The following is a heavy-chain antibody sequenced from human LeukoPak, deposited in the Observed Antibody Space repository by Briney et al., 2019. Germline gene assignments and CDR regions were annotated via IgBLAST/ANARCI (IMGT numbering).Heavy chain of an antibody. CDR1: GGSISGSSYY. CDR3: ARVSSSWYQDWYFDL. Sequence: PSETLSLTCTVSGGSISGSSYYWGWIRQPPGKGLEWIGRTYTSGSTNYNPSLKSRVTMSVDMSKNQFSLKLSSMIAADTAVYYCARVSSSWYQDWYFDLWGRGTLVTVPS. D-gene: IGHD6-13*01. CDR2: TYTSGST. J-gene: IGHJ2*01. V-gene: IGHV4-61*05.